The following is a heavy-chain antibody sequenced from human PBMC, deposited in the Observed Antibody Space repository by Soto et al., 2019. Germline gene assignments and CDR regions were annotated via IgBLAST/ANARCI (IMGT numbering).Heavy chain of an antibody. CDR2: MNPNSGNT. V-gene: IGHV1-8*01. J-gene: IGHJ5*02. Sequence: QVQLVQSGAEVKKPGASVKVSCKASGYTFTSYDINWVRQATGQGLEWMGWMNPNSGNTGYAQKSQGRVTXXRXTXXSTADMELSSLRSEDTAVYYCARGLSSGDYYWFDPWGQGTLVTVSS. CDR1: GYTFTSYD. D-gene: IGHD3-22*01. CDR3: ARGLSSGDYYWFDP.